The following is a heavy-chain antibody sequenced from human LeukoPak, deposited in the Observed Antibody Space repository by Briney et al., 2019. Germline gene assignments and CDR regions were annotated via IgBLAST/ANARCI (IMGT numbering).Heavy chain of an antibody. Sequence: TSESLSLTCSVSGGSISSYYWSWIRQPPGKGLEWIGYIYYSGSTKYNPSLESRVTMSVDTSKNQFSLKLSSVTAADTAVYYCARDKGIASAIHLGGQGTLLTVSS. V-gene: IGHV4-59*01. CDR3: ARDKGIASAIHL. CDR1: GGSISSYY. CDR2: IYYSGST. J-gene: IGHJ4*02. D-gene: IGHD2-21*01.